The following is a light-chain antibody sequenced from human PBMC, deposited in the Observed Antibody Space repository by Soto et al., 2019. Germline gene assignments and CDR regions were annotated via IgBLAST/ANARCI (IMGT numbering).Light chain of an antibody. CDR2: AAS. CDR3: QHYDDLPWA. V-gene: IGKV1-33*01. Sequence: DIQMTQSPSSMSASVGDRVTIACQASKDIKSYLNWYQQKPGKAPKLLIYAASILETGVPSRFSGSGSGTDFTFTISSLQPEDIATYYCQHYDDLPWAFGQGTKVAI. J-gene: IGKJ1*01. CDR1: KDIKSY.